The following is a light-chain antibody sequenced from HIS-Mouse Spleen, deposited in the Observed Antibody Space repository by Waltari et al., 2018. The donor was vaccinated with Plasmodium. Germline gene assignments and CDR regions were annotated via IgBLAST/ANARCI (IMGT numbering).Light chain of an antibody. Sequence: EIVMTQSPATLSVSPGERATLSCRASQSVSSNLAWYQQTPGQAPRLLIEGASTRATGIPARFSGSGSGTEFTLTISSLQSEDFAVYYCQQYNNWSVTFGPGTKVDIK. V-gene: IGKV3-15*01. CDR1: QSVSSN. CDR2: GAS. J-gene: IGKJ3*01. CDR3: QQYNNWSVT.